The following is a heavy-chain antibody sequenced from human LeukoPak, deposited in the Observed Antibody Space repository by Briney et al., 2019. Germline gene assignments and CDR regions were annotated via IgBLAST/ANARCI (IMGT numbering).Heavy chain of an antibody. J-gene: IGHJ1*01. CDR1: GFTFSSYA. D-gene: IGHD1-1*01. CDR2: ISYDGSNK. Sequence: GGPLRFSGAASGFTFSSYALHGVRQAPGKGLKGVAVISYDGSNKYYADSVKGRFTISRDNSKNTPYLQRNSLRAEDTAVYYCARVDSGSACASWGQGILVTVSS. V-gene: IGHV3-30*04. CDR3: ARVDSGSACAS.